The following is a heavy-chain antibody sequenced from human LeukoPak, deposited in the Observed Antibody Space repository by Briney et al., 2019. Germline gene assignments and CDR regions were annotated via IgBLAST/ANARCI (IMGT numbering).Heavy chain of an antibody. Sequence: GGSLRLSCAASGFTFSNYAMSWVRQAPGKGLEWVSAISGFGESTHYADSVKGRFTISRDNSRNTVFVQMTSPRDDDTAIYYCAKGHSSSWYNSDYWGQGILVTVSS. CDR2: ISGFGEST. J-gene: IGHJ4*02. CDR1: GFTFSNYA. V-gene: IGHV3-23*01. CDR3: AKGHSSSWYNSDY. D-gene: IGHD6-13*01.